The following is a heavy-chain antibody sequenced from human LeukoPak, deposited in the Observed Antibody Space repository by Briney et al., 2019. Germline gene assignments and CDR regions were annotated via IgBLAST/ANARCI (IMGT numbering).Heavy chain of an antibody. J-gene: IGHJ4*02. D-gene: IGHD3-10*01. CDR3: ARELFGSGSCPDY. Sequence: PGGSLTLSCTAPGFTFSSYAIHWIRQAPGKGLEGVALAWHDGSNKYYADSVKGRFTISRDNSKNTVYLQMNSLRAEDTAVYYCARELFGSGSCPDYWGQGTLVTVSS. V-gene: IGHV3-33*01. CDR1: GFTFSSYA. CDR2: AWHDGSNK.